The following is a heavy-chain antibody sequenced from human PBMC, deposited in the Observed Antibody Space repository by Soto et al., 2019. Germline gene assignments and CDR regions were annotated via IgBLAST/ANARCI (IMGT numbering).Heavy chain of an antibody. CDR1: GGSISSGGYY. V-gene: IGHV4-31*03. D-gene: IGHD2-15*01. J-gene: IGHJ4*02. Sequence: QVQLQESGPGLVKPSQTLSLTCTVSGGSISSGGYYWSWIRQHPGKGLEWIGYIYYSGRTYYNPALKSRVTISVDTSKNQFSLKLSSVTAADTAVYYCARGPPYCSGASCYSYYFDYWGQGTLVTVSS. CDR2: IYYSGRT. CDR3: ARGPPYCSGASCYSYYFDY.